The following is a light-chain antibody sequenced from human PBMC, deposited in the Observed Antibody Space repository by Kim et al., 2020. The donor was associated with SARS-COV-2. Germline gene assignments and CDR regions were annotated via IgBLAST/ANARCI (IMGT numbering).Light chain of an antibody. Sequence: QSALTQPRSVSGSPGQSVTVSCTGTSSDVGGYDYVSWYQQHPGKAPKLILYDVYKWPSGVPDRFSGSKSGNTASLTISGLQAEDEGDYYCCSYAGSYTLVFGGGTQLTVL. CDR1: SSDVGGYDY. CDR2: DVY. V-gene: IGLV2-11*01. J-gene: IGLJ2*01. CDR3: CSYAGSYTLV.